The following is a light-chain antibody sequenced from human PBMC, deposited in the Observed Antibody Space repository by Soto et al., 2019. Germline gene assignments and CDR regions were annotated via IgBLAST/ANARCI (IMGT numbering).Light chain of an antibody. CDR1: QSVSVY. Sequence: EMVMTQSPATLSVSPGERVTLSCRASQSVSVYLAWYQQKPGQAPRLLIHTASTRATGIPARFSGSGSGTEFTLTISSLQSEDFAVYYCQQYYNWPLTSGQGTRLEIK. J-gene: IGKJ5*01. CDR3: QQYYNWPLT. V-gene: IGKV3-15*01. CDR2: TAS.